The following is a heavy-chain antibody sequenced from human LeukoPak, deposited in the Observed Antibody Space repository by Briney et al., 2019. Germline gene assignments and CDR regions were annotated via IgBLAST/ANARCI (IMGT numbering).Heavy chain of an antibody. CDR2: INPNSGDT. CDR3: ARDYCSSTSCLFDY. Sequence: GSSVKVSCKASGYTFTNYAMNWVRQAPGQGLEWMGRINPNSGDTNNAQKFQGRVTMTRDTSISTAYMDLSRLTSDDTAVYYCARDYCSSTSCLFDYWGQGTLVTVSS. CDR1: GYTFTNYA. V-gene: IGHV1-2*06. D-gene: IGHD2-2*01. J-gene: IGHJ4*02.